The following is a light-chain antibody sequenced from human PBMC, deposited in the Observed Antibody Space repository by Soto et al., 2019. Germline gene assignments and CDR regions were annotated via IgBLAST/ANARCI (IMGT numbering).Light chain of an antibody. Sequence: IVLAQSPGTLSMSQGEGGTLSRTASQSVSNNPLAWYQRKPGQAHGLRIYGAATSATGIPDRFSGSGSGTDFSLTISRLEPEDFAVYCWPHYGSSPLNFGGGT. CDR3: PHYGSSPLN. J-gene: IGKJ4*01. CDR1: QSVSNNP. V-gene: IGKV3-20*01. CDR2: GAA.